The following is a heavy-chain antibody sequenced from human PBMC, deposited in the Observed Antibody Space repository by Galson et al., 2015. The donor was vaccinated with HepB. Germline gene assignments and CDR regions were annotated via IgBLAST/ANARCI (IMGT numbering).Heavy chain of an antibody. CDR2: ISAYNGNT. CDR3: ARAPHYGDYEGAFDI. V-gene: IGHV1-18*04. J-gene: IGHJ3*02. D-gene: IGHD4-17*01. Sequence: SVKVSCKASGYTFTSYGISWVRQAPGQGLEWMGWISAYNGNTNYAQKLQGRVTMTTDTSTSTAYMELRSLRSDDTAVYYCARAPHYGDYEGAFDIWGQGTMVTVSS. CDR1: GYTFTSYG.